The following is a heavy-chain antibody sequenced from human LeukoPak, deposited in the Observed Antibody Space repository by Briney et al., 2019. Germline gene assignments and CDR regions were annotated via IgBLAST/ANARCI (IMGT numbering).Heavy chain of an antibody. D-gene: IGHD2-8*01. CDR1: GFTFSSYG. CDR2: ISYDGSNK. J-gene: IGHJ6*03. Sequence: GGSLRPSCAASGFTFSSYGMHWVRQAPGKGLEWVAVISYDGSNKYYADSVKGRFTISRDNSKNTLYLQMNSLRAEDTAVYYCAKVAIGNGYYYYYYMDVWGKGTTVTVSS. V-gene: IGHV3-30*18. CDR3: AKVAIGNGYYYYYYMDV.